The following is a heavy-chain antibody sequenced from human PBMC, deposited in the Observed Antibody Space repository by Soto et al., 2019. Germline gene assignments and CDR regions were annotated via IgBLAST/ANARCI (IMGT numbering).Heavy chain of an antibody. D-gene: IGHD3-3*01. V-gene: IGHV4-59*01. J-gene: IGHJ5*02. Sequence: SETLSLTCTVSGGSISSYYWSWIRQPPGKGLEWIGYIYYSGSTNYNPSLKSRVTISVDTSKNQFSLKLSSVTAADTAVYYCARDVASDYDFWSGTNNSFDPWGQGTLVTVSS. CDR2: IYYSGST. CDR3: ARDVASDYDFWSGTNNSFDP. CDR1: GGSISSYY.